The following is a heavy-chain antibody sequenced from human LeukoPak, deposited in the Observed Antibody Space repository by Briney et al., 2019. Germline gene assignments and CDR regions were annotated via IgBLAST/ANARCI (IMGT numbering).Heavy chain of an antibody. Sequence: ASVKVSCKASGYTFTSYDINWVRQATGQGLEWMGWVNPNSGNTGYAQKFQGRVTMTRNTSISTAYMELSSLRSEDTAVYYCARARDLWFGELLFYWFDPWGQGTLVTVSS. CDR1: GYTFTSYD. D-gene: IGHD3-10*01. J-gene: IGHJ5*02. V-gene: IGHV1-8*01. CDR2: VNPNSGNT. CDR3: ARARDLWFGELLFYWFDP.